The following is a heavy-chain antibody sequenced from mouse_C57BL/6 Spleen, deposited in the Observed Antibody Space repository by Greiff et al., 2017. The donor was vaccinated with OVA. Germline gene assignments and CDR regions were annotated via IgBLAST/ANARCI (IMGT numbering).Heavy chain of an antibody. CDR2: IDPSDSET. CDR1: GYTFTSYW. J-gene: IGHJ2*01. CDR3: AIVRAGIITTDDIDY. D-gene: IGHD1-1*01. V-gene: IGHV1-52*01. Sequence: VQLQQPGAELVRPGSSVKLSCTASGYTFTSYWMPWVRQRPIQGLEWIGNIDPSDSETHYHQKFKDKFTWTVDKSSRTVYMQLISLTAEDSAVYDSAIVRAGIITTDDIDYWGQGTTLTVSS.